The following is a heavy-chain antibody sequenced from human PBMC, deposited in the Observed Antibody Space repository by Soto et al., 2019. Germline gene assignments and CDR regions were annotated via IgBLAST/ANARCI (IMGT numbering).Heavy chain of an antibody. CDR2: ISGSGGST. V-gene: IGHV3-23*01. Sequence: LRLSCAASGFTFSSYAMSWVRQAPGKGLEWVSAISGSGGSTYYADSVKGRFTISRDNSKNTLYLQMNSLRAEDTAVYYCASAGGLMVRGVIITINAFDIWGQGTMVTVSS. D-gene: IGHD3-10*01. CDR3: ASAGGLMVRGVIITINAFDI. J-gene: IGHJ3*02. CDR1: GFTFSSYA.